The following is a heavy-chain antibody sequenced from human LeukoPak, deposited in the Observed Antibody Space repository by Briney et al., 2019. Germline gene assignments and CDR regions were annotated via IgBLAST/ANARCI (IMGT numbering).Heavy chain of an antibody. CDR3: ARDSAYAFDI. CDR1: GFAFSSYS. CDR2: SRNSKNI. Sequence: GGSLRLSCAAAGFAFSSYSMNWVRQAPGKGLEWVSYSRNSKNIYYAASVEGRFTISRDNANNSLYLQMNSLRDEDTAVYYCARDSAYAFDIWGQGTKVTVSS. J-gene: IGHJ3*02. V-gene: IGHV3-48*02. D-gene: IGHD1-26*01.